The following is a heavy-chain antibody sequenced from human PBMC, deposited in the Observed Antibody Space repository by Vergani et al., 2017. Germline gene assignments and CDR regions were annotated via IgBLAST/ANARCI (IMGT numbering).Heavy chain of an antibody. CDR1: GFTFSSYS. V-gene: IGHV3-21*01. D-gene: IGHD1-26*01. J-gene: IGHJ6*03. Sequence: EVQLVESGGGLVKPGGSLRLSCAASGFTFSSYSMNWVRQAPGKGLEWVSSISSSSSYIYYADSVKGRFTISRDNAKNSLYLQMNSLRAEDTAVYYCAREGGPGAYYMDVWGKGTTVTVSS. CDR2: ISSSSSYI. CDR3: AREGGPGAYYMDV.